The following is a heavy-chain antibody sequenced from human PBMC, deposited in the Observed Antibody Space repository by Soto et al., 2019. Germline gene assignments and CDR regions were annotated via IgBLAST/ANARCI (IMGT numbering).Heavy chain of an antibody. Sequence: SETLSLTCTVSGDSVSSVGFHWAWLRRPPGKGLEWIGYIYNGGSTYYRPSLENRMHTSLDATRNHYSLRLTSVTAADTAVYFCARAPVGLDTISYFDYWGQGKLVTVSS. D-gene: IGHD3-3*01. CDR2: IYNGGST. V-gene: IGHV4-30-4*01. CDR1: GDSVSSVGFH. CDR3: ARAPVGLDTISYFDY. J-gene: IGHJ4*02.